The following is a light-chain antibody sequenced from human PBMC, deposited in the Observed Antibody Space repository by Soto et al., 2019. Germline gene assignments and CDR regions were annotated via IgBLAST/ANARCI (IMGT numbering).Light chain of an antibody. J-gene: IGLJ1*01. CDR2: VVS. CDR1: SSDVGGYKY. CDR3: GPFTSADTPKV. V-gene: IGLV2-14*01. Sequence: QSVLSQPASVSGSPGQSITISCTGTSSDVGGYKYVSWYQHHPDKAPKLIISVVSNRPSGVSNRFSGSRSGNTASLTISGLRVGDGVIYTCGPFTSADTPKVFGMGTKV.